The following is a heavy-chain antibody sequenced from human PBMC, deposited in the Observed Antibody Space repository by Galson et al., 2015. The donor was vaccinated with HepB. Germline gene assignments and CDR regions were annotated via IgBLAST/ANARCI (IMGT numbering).Heavy chain of an antibody. CDR2: IYSDDNT. J-gene: IGHJ6*02. D-gene: IGHD4-17*01. Sequence: SLRLSCAASEFTVNTNHMSWVRQAPGKGLEWVAVIYSDDNTNYADSVKGRFTISRAKSKNTLYLQMYSLGPEDTAVYYCARDQGDDYVNYYYYHGMDVRGQGTTVTVSS. CDR3: ARDQGDDYVNYYYYHGMDV. V-gene: IGHV3-66*02. CDR1: EFTVNTNH.